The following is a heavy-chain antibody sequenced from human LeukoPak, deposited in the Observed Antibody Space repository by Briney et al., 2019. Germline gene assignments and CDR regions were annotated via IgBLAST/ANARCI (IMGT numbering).Heavy chain of an antibody. CDR2: ISGSGGST. CDR3: AKGQSRVAGYDY. Sequence: PGGPLRLXCAASGFTFSSYAMSWVRQAPGKGLEWVSAISGSGGSTYYADSVKGRFTISRDNSKNTLYLQMNSLGAEDTAVYYCAKGQSRVAGYDYWGQGTLVTVSS. J-gene: IGHJ4*02. CDR1: GFTFSSYA. V-gene: IGHV3-23*01. D-gene: IGHD6-19*01.